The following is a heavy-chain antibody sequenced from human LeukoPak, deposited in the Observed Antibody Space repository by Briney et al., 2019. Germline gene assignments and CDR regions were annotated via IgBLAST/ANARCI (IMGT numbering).Heavy chain of an antibody. V-gene: IGHV1-18*01. CDR1: GGTFSSYD. CDR2: ISAYNGNT. CDR3: ARVVRDSSSWDMDWFDP. D-gene: IGHD6-13*01. Sequence: ASVKVSCKASGGTFSSYDISWVRQAPGQGIEWMGWISAYNGNTSYAQKLQGTVTMTTDTSTCTAYMELRRLRSDDTAVYYCARVVRDSSSWDMDWFDPGGQGTLVTASA. J-gene: IGHJ5*02.